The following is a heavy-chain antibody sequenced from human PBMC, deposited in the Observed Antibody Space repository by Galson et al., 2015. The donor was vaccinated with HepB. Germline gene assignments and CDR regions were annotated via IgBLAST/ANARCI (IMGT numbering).Heavy chain of an antibody. D-gene: IGHD2-2*01. Sequence: SLRLSCAASGFTFSSYAMHWVHQAPGKGLEWVAVISYDGSNKYYADSVKGRFTISRDNSKNTLYLQMNSLRAEDTAVYYCARDRRCSSTSCYFWFDPWGQGTLVTVSS. CDR1: GFTFSSYA. J-gene: IGHJ5*02. CDR2: ISYDGSNK. CDR3: ARDRRCSSTSCYFWFDP. V-gene: IGHV3-30-3*01.